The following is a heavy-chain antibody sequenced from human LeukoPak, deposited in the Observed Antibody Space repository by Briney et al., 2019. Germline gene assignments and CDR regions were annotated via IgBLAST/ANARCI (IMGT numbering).Heavy chain of an antibody. Sequence: GGSLRLSCAASGFTFDDYAIHWVRQVPGKGLMWVSRITNDGTSTTYADSVKGRFTISRDNAKDTLYLQMNSLRAEDTAVYYCARDGGGSSGYYWGLGYWGQGTLVTVSS. D-gene: IGHD3-22*01. CDR3: ARDGGGSSGYYWGLGY. V-gene: IGHV3-74*01. J-gene: IGHJ4*02. CDR1: GFTFDDYA. CDR2: ITNDGTST.